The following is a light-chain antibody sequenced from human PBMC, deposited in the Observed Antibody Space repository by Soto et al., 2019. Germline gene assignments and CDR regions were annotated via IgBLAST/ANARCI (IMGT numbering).Light chain of an antibody. CDR2: AAS. J-gene: IGKJ1*01. Sequence: DIQMTQSPSSLSASVGDRVTITCRASQGISNHLAWYQQKPGKVPKLLIYAASTLQSGVPSRFSGSGSGTDFTLTISSLQPEDVATYYCQKYNSAPLASGQGTKVEIK. CDR3: QKYNSAPLA. CDR1: QGISNH. V-gene: IGKV1-27*01.